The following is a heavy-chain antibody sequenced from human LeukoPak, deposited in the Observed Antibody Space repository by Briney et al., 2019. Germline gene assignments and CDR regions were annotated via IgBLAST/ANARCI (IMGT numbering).Heavy chain of an antibody. CDR3: ARESNYYDSSRVDY. CDR2: IKQDGSEK. Sequence: GRSLRLSCAASGFSFSTHGMHWVRQAPGKGLEWVANIKQDGSEKYYVDSVKGRFTISRDNAKNSLYLQMNSLRAEDTAVYYCARESNYYDSSRVDYWGQGTLVTVSS. J-gene: IGHJ4*02. V-gene: IGHV3-7*01. D-gene: IGHD3-22*01. CDR1: GFSFSTHG.